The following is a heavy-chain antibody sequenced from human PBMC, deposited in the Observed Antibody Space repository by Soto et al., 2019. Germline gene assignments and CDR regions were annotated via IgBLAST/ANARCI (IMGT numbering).Heavy chain of an antibody. CDR2: INADGTDT. D-gene: IGHD3-22*01. CDR1: GFTFEEYA. J-gene: IGHJ4*02. V-gene: IGHV3-43*02. CDR3: AKARFYFDSSPYDS. Sequence: EVHLLESGGGVVQPGGSLRLSCAATGFTFEEYALHWVRQSSGKGPEWVSLINADGTDTYYAHSVNGRFTISRDNRKASVFLQINSLRPEDSAMYYCAKARFYFDSSPYDSLCQGTLVTVTS.